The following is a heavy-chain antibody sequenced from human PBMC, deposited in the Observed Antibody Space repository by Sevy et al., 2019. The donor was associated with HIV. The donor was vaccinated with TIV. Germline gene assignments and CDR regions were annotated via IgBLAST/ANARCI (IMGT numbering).Heavy chain of an antibody. V-gene: IGHV3-72*01. CDR1: GFTFSDHY. D-gene: IGHD6-13*01. CDR3: ATHAGIAAAGRVFDY. Sequence: GSLRLSCAASGFTFSDHYMEWVRQAPGKGLEWVGRTRNKADSYTTEYAASVKGRFTISRDDSKNSLYLQMNSLKTEDTAVYYWATHAGIAAAGRVFDYWGQGTLVTVSS. J-gene: IGHJ4*02. CDR2: TRNKADSYTT.